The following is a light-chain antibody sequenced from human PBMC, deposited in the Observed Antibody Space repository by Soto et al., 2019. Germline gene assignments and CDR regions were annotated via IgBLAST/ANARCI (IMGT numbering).Light chain of an antibody. V-gene: IGKV3-20*01. CDR1: QSVSSNY. Sequence: EIVLTQSPDTLSLSPGERATLSCRASQSVSSNYLAWYQQKTGQTPRLLIYIAPTRAPGIPDRFRGSGSGTHFTLTISRLEPEDFAVYYCQQYDSSPWTFGQGTKVEIK. CDR3: QQYDSSPWT. J-gene: IGKJ1*01. CDR2: IAP.